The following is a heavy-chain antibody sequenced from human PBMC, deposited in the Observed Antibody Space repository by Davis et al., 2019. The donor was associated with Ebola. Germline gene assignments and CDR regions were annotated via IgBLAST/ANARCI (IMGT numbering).Heavy chain of an antibody. CDR3: ARAPLATVTTKYGMDV. J-gene: IGHJ6*02. CDR1: GFTFSSYW. V-gene: IGHV3-48*04. CDR2: ISSTGSTI. Sequence: GGSLRLSCAASGFTFSSYWMHWVRQAPGKGLEWVSYISSTGSTIYYADSVKGRFTISRDNAKNSLYLQMNSLRAEDTAVYYCARAPLATVTTKYGMDVWGQGTTVTVSS. D-gene: IGHD4-17*01.